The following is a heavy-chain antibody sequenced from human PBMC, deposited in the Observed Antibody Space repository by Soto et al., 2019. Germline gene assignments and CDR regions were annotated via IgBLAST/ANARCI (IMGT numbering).Heavy chain of an antibody. CDR1: HDCLNHYF. D-gene: IGHD3-3*01. J-gene: IGHJ6*02. V-gene: IGHV4-59*01. CDR2: IYYTGRT. Sequence: SENLSLSRTVSHDCLNHYFWGYIRQPPEKGLEWIGFIYYTGRTQNNPSLQSLVTLSVDTSKNQFSLKLNSVTAADTAIYYFARYLRSFEWSYGIDVWGQVTTVTVS. CDR3: ARYLRSFEWSYGIDV.